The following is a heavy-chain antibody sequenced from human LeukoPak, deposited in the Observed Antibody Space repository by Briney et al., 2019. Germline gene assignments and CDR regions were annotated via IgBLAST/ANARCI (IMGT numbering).Heavy chain of an antibody. Sequence: SETLPLTCAVSGGSFSGYHCSWIRQTPGKGLEWIGEVSQSGGASYNPSLKSRVTISVETSKNHFSLKLSSVTAADTAMYYCAGSYGGNAVGPFDIWGQGTMVTVSS. CDR3: AGSYGGNAVGPFDI. J-gene: IGHJ3*02. CDR2: VSQSGGA. CDR1: GGSFSGYH. D-gene: IGHD4-23*01. V-gene: IGHV4-34*01.